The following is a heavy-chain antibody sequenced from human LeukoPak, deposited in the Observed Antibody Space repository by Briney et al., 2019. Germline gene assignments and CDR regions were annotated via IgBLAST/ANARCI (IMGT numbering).Heavy chain of an antibody. CDR3: ARDASRYCSGGNCYSGLLGYFDY. V-gene: IGHV3-30*03. Sequence: PGGSLRLSCAASGFTFSSYSMNWVRQAPGKGLEWVAVISYDGSNKYYADSVKGRFTISRDNSKNTLYLQVNSLRAEDTAVYYCARDASRYCSGGNCYSGLLGYFDYWGQGTLVTVSS. D-gene: IGHD2-15*01. CDR2: ISYDGSNK. J-gene: IGHJ4*02. CDR1: GFTFSSYS.